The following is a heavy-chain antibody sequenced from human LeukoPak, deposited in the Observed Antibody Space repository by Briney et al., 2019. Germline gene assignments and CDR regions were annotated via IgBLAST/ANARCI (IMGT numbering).Heavy chain of an antibody. CDR1: GFTFSYYL. J-gene: IGHJ6*03. D-gene: IGHD3-10*01. V-gene: IGHV3-11*04. CDR2: ISCCGSCI. Sequence: GGSLRLSRAASGFTFSYYLMSWIGQAPGKGLEGFSYISCCGSCIYYADSVKCRVTISRDNAKNSLYLQMNSLRAEDTAVYYCARDRDLGAIDYYYYMDVWGKGTTVTVSS. CDR3: ARDRDLGAIDYYYYMDV.